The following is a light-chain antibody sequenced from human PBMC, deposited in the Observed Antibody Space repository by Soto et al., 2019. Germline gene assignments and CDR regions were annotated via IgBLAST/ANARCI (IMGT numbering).Light chain of an antibody. J-gene: IGKJ4*01. Sequence: DIQMTQSPSSLSASVGDRVTITCRASQGIRNDLAWYQEKPGKAPKRLIYVASRLQSGVPSRFSGSGSGTEFTLTISSLQPEDSTTYYCLQQNSHPLTVGGGTKVEIK. CDR2: VAS. V-gene: IGKV1-17*01. CDR1: QGIRND. CDR3: LQQNSHPLT.